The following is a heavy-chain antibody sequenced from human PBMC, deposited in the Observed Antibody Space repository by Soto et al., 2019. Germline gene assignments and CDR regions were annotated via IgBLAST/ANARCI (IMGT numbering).Heavy chain of an antibody. V-gene: IGHV4-59*01. CDR2: IYYSGST. J-gene: IGHJ5*02. CDR1: GGSISSYY. D-gene: IGHD6-13*01. CDR3: ARRLAAAGTCWFDP. Sequence: SETLSLTCTVSGGSISSYYWSWIRQPPGKGLEWIGYIYYSGSTNYNPSLKSRVTISVDTSKNQFSLKLSSVTAADTAVYYCARRLAAAGTCWFDPWGQGTLVTSPQ.